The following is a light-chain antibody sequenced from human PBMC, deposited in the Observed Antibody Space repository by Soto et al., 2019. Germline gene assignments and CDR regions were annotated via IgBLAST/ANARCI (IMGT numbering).Light chain of an antibody. CDR2: DAS. V-gene: IGKV1-13*02. J-gene: IGKJ3*01. CDR3: QQFNSYPLT. CDR1: QGISSA. Sequence: AIQLTQSPSSLSASVGDRVTITCRASQGISSALDWYQQKPGKAPKLLIYDASSLESGVPSRFSGSGSGTDFTLTIISLQPEDFVTYYCQQFNSYPLTFGPGTKVDIK.